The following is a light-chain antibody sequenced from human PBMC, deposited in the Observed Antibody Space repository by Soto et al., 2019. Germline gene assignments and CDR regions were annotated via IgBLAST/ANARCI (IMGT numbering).Light chain of an antibody. CDR1: QSVSSW. V-gene: IGKV1-5*01. CDR3: QQYNSYSPIT. J-gene: IGKJ5*01. Sequence: DIQMTQSPSTLSASVGDRVTITCRASQSVSSWLAWYQQQPGKAPKLLIYDASSLESGVPSRFGGSGSGTEFTLTINSLQPDDSAAYYCQQYNSYSPITFGQGTRLEIK. CDR2: DAS.